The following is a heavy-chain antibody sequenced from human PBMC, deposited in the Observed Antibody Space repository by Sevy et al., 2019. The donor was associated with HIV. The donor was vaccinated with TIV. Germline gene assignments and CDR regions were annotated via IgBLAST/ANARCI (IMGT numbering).Heavy chain of an antibody. D-gene: IGHD6-13*01. Sequence: SETLSLTCAVSGGSISSGGYSWNWIRQPPGKGLEWIGYIFQSGATYYIPSLQSRVSISVDMSKNQFSLNLRSVTVADTAVYYCARGRVGYTSNWYGAFDVWGQGTTVTVSS. V-gene: IGHV4-30-2*01. CDR1: GGSISSGGYS. CDR3: ARGRVGYTSNWYGAFDV. J-gene: IGHJ3*01. CDR2: IFQSGAT.